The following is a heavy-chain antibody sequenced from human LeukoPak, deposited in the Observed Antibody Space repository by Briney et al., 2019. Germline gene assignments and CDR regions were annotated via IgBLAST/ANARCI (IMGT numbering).Heavy chain of an antibody. V-gene: IGHV3-23*01. J-gene: IGHJ4*02. Sequence: GGSLRLSCVASGFTFSIFAMSWVRQAPGKGLEWVSAISDSGGSTYYADSVKGRFTISRDNSKNTLYLQMNSLRAEDTALYYCGRRHAPRVWGQGTLVTVSS. CDR3: GRRHAPRV. CDR2: ISDSGGST. CDR1: GFTFSIFA.